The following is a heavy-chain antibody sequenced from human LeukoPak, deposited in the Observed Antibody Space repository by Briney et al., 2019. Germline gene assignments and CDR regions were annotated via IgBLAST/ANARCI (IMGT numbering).Heavy chain of an antibody. CDR1: GLTFSSSA. CDR2: ISNNGGYT. CDR3: AKQLGYCSDGSCYLPY. J-gene: IGHJ4*02. Sequence: GGSLRLSCAASGLTFSSSAMSWVRQAPGKGLEWVSAISNNGGYTYYADSVQGRFTISRDNSKSTLCLQMNSLRAEDTAVYYCAKQLGYCSDGSCYLPYWGQGTLVTVSP. V-gene: IGHV3-23*01. D-gene: IGHD2-15*01.